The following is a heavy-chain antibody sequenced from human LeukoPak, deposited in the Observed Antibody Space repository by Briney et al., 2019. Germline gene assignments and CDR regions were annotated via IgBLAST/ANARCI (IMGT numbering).Heavy chain of an antibody. CDR3: AKLRSSGFSPWYDY. Sequence: PGRSLRLSCAASGFSFNHYGMHWFRQAPGKGLEWVASISYHTTDKFYADSVKGRFTISSDNSLDTLYLQMNSLRAEDTAVYYCAKLRSSGFSPWYDYWGQGTLVTVSS. CDR2: ISYHTTDK. J-gene: IGHJ4*02. D-gene: IGHD3-22*01. V-gene: IGHV3-30*18. CDR1: GFSFNHYG.